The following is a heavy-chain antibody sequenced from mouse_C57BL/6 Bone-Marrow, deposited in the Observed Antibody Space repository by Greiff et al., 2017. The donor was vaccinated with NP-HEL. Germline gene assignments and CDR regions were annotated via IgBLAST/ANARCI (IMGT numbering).Heavy chain of an antibody. CDR2: INYDGSST. V-gene: IGHV5-16*01. D-gene: IGHD1-1*01. Sequence: DVKLVESEGGLVQPGSSMKLSCTASGFTFSDYYMAWVRQVPEKGLEWVANINYDGSSTYYLDSLKSRFIISRDNAKNILYLQMSSLKSEDTATYYCARYYYGSGRYYAMDYWGQGTSVTVSS. CDR1: GFTFSDYY. CDR3: ARYYYGSGRYYAMDY. J-gene: IGHJ4*01.